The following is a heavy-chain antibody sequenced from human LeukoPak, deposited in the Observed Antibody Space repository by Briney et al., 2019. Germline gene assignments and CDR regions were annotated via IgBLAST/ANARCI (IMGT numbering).Heavy chain of an antibody. J-gene: IGHJ4*02. D-gene: IGHD4-17*01. CDR3: AKGGYGDYPGR. Sequence: PGGSLRLSCEASGFPFNRFGMSWVRQAPGKGPEWVSSISVSGDTHHADSVRGRFTTARDTLKNTLYLQMNSLRADDTAIYYCAKGGYGDYPGRWGQGTLVIVSS. CDR2: ISVSGDT. CDR1: GFPFNRFG. V-gene: IGHV3-23*01.